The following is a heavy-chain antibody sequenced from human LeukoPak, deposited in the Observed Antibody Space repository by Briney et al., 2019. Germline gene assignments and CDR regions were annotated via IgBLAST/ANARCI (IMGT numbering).Heavy chain of an antibody. CDR3: ARRRWGYGSGSYDY. D-gene: IGHD3-10*01. Sequence: SETLSLTCAVYGGSFSDYYWSWIRQPPGKGLEWIGEINHSGSTTNYNPSLKNRATISVDTSKKQFSLKLSSVTAADTAVYYCARRRWGYGSGSYDYWGQGTLVTVSS. J-gene: IGHJ4*02. CDR2: INHSGSTT. V-gene: IGHV4-34*01. CDR1: GGSFSDYY.